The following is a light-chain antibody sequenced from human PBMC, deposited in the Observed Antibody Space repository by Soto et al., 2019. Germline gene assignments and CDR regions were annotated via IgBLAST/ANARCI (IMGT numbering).Light chain of an antibody. Sequence: EIVLTQSPGTRSLSPGERASLSCVASQSISSSFLAWYQQKPGQAPRLLIYGASSRATGIPDRFSGTGSETDFTLTISRLEPEDFAVYYCQQYDNSPITFGQGTRLEIK. CDR1: QSISSSF. J-gene: IGKJ5*01. CDR3: QQYDNSPIT. CDR2: GAS. V-gene: IGKV3-20*01.